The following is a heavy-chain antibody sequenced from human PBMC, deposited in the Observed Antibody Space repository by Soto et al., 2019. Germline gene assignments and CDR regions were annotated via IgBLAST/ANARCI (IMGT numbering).Heavy chain of an antibody. V-gene: IGHV4-39*01. J-gene: IGHJ5*02. Sequence: KLQESGPRLVKPSETLSLTCTVSGGSINSSTYYWGWIRQSPGKGLEWIGNIYYSGKTYYSPSLKSRVSISIDTSRNQFSLRLSSVIAADTAIYYCGRPWGIGVATPRPWGQGLLVTVSS. D-gene: IGHD6-19*01. CDR1: GGSINSSTYY. CDR2: IYYSGKT. CDR3: GRPWGIGVATPRP.